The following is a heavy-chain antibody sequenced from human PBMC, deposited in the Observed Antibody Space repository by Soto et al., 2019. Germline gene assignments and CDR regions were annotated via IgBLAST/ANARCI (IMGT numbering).Heavy chain of an antibody. CDR3: ARKIGVTYYYYYGMEV. CDR2: IYYSGST. CDR1: GGSISSSSYY. J-gene: IGHJ6*02. Sequence: SETLSLTCTVSGGSISSSSYYWGWIRQPPGKGLEWIGYIYYSGSTNYNPSLKSRVTISVDTSKNQFSLKLSSVTAADTAVYYCARKIGVTYYYYYGMEVWGQGTTVTVSS. V-gene: IGHV4-61*05. D-gene: IGHD3-3*01.